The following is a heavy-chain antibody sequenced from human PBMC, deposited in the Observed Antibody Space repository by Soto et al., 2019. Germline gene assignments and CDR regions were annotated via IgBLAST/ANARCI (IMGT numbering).Heavy chain of an antibody. CDR1: GLSVTANY. D-gene: IGHD5-18*01. CDR3: ARRDDSETFDI. CDR2: IYRGGGT. Sequence: EVQLVESGGGLIQPGGSLRLICAASGLSVTANYMTWVRQAPGKGLEWLSIIYRGGGTYYADSLKGRAIISRDGSRNMVFLQMNRLTAEDAGVYYCARRDDSETFDIWGRGTVVNVSS. J-gene: IGHJ3*02. V-gene: IGHV3-53*01.